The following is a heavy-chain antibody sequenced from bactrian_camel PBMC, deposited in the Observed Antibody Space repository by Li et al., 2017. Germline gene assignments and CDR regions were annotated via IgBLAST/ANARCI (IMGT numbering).Heavy chain of an antibody. J-gene: IGHJ4*01. D-gene: IGHD2*01. Sequence: VQLVESGGGSVQPGGSLRLSCSGSGFDFIRSAMGWIRQAPGKGLEWVSSISWNGDSTNYTDSVKGRFTISRDNAKNTVYLQMNSLKPEDTAVYFCAAITAYYGGFRYWGQGTQVTVS. CDR2: ISWNGDST. CDR3: AAITAYYGGFRY. CDR1: GFDFIRSA. V-gene: IGHV3S40*01.